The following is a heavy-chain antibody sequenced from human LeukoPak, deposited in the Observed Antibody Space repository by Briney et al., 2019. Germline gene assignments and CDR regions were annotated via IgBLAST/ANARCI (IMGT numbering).Heavy chain of an antibody. CDR2: FYYRATN. Sequence: SETLSLTCTVSGGSISSSSYFWGWIRQPPGKGLEWIGSFYYRATNYYNPSLKSRVTISIDTSKNQFSLSLSSVTAADTAVYYCARPVGSTLVAHYFDVWGRGTLVTVSS. D-gene: IGHD2-8*02. CDR3: ARPVGSTLVAHYFDV. CDR1: GGSISSSSYF. V-gene: IGHV4-39*01. J-gene: IGHJ4*02.